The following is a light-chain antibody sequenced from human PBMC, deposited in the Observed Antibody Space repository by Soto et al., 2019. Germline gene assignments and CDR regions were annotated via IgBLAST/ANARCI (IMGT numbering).Light chain of an antibody. CDR1: QSISSW. Sequence: GDRVTITCRASQSISSWLAWYQQKPGKAPKLLIYDASSLESGVPSRFSGSGSGTEFTLTISCLQSEDFATYYCQQYYSYPWTFGQGTKVDIK. CDR2: DAS. J-gene: IGKJ1*01. CDR3: QQYYSYPWT. V-gene: IGKV1-5*01.